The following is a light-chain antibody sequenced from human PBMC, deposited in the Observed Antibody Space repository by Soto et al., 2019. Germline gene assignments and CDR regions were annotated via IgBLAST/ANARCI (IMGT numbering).Light chain of an antibody. V-gene: IGKV3-20*01. Sequence: EIVLTQSPGTLSLSPGERATLSCRASQSVSSSYLAWYQQKPGQAPRLLIYGASSRPTGIPDRFSGSGSGTDFALTISRVEPEDFAVYYCQQYGSSPTFGQGTKVEIK. CDR1: QSVSSSY. J-gene: IGKJ1*01. CDR2: GAS. CDR3: QQYGSSPT.